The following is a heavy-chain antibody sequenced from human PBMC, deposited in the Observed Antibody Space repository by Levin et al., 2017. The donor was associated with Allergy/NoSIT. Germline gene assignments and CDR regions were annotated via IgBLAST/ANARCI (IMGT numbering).Heavy chain of an antibody. CDR1: GYTFTTYG. D-gene: IGHD2-15*01. V-gene: IGHV1-3*01. Sequence: ASVKVSCKASGYTFTTYGIHWVRQAPGQRLEWMGWINGGSGNTKYSQKFQGRVTITRDTSATTAYMELSSLKSEDTSLYYCAREIGLGYCSGGSCQVLDSWGQGALVTVSS. CDR2: INGGSGNT. CDR3: AREIGLGYCSGGSCQVLDS. J-gene: IGHJ4*02.